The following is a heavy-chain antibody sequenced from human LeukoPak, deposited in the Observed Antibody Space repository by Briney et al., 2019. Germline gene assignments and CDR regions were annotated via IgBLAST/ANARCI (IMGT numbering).Heavy chain of an antibody. V-gene: IGHV3-23*01. Sequence: GGSLRLSCTASGLSLNNYAMSWVRQVPGKGLEWVSASSSSDDGKWYAESVRGRFTISRDTSKNTVYLQMNSLRAEDTAVYYCAKSGLNRFDYWGQGTLVTVSS. CDR1: GLSLNNYA. D-gene: IGHD1-14*01. J-gene: IGHJ4*02. CDR3: AKSGLNRFDY. CDR2: SSSSDDGK.